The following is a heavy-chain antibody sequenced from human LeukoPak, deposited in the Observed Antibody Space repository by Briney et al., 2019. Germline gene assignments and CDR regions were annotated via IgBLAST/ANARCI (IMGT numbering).Heavy chain of an antibody. J-gene: IGHJ4*02. CDR3: AKVYFDILTGYYRGPNFDY. V-gene: IGHV3-30*18. CDR2: ISYDGSIK. D-gene: IGHD3-9*01. Sequence: GGSLRLSCAASGFTFKNYGMHWVRQAPGKGLECVAVISYDGSIKYYADSVKGRFTISRDNSKNTLYLQMDTLRAEDSAVYYCAKVYFDILTGYYRGPNFDYWGQGTLVTVSS. CDR1: GFTFKNYG.